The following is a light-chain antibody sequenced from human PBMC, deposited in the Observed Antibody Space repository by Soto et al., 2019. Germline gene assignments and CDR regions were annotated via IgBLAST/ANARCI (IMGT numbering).Light chain of an antibody. CDR3: QQYSISWT. J-gene: IGKJ1*01. Sequence: EIVFPHSPGTLSLSPGEKATLSCRASQSVSSNQLAWYQQKPGQAPRLLMYGASSRATGIPDRFSGSGSGTDFTLTISRLGPEDFAVYYCQQYSISWTFGQGAKVDIK. CDR2: GAS. CDR1: QSVSSNQ. V-gene: IGKV3-20*01.